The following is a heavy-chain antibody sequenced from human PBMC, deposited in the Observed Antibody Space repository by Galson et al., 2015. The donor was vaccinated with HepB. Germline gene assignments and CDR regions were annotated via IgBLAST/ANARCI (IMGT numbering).Heavy chain of an antibody. CDR2: ISSSSSNT. D-gene: IGHD3-10*01. J-gene: IGHJ4*02. V-gene: IGHV3-11*05. Sequence: SLRLSCAASGFTFSNYDMRWVRQAPGQGLEWVSCISSSSSNTNYADSVKGRFTITRDNATNSPYLQMNSLRAEDTAVYYCAREPDPYVTVSDYAVVIDYWGQGTLVTVSS. CDR3: AREPDPYVTVSDYAVVIDY. CDR1: GFTFSNYD.